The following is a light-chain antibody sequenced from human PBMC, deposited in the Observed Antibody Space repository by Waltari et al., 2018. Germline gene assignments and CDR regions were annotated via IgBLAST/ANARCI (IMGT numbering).Light chain of an antibody. J-gene: IGLJ3*02. CDR1: SRAVVPSNY. V-gene: IGLV2-14*03. Sequence: SALTQPPSVSGSPGTWTPTPCIETSRAVVPSNYFSWYHQYPDKAPKLKINDVSNRPSGVSSRFSGAKSGNTASLTISRLQAEDEADYYCNSYTTISTWVFGGGTKLTVL. CDR2: DVS. CDR3: NSYTTISTWV.